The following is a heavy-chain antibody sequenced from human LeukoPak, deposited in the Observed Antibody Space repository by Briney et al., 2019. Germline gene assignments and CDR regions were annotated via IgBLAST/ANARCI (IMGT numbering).Heavy chain of an antibody. J-gene: IGHJ4*02. V-gene: IGHV1-2*02. D-gene: IGHD6-6*01. CDR2: ISPNSGGT. CDR3: ARVLIAARPIFDY. CDR1: GYTFSNFG. Sequence: GASVRVSCKTSGYTFSNFGINWVRQAPGQGLEWMGWISPNSGGTNYAQKFQGRVTMTRDTSISTAYMELSRLRSDDTAVYYCARVLIAARPIFDYWGQGALVTVSS.